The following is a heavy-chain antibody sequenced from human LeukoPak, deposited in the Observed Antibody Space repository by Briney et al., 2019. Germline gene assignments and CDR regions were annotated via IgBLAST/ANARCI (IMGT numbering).Heavy chain of an antibody. V-gene: IGHV1-18*01. CDR2: ISAYNGNT. J-gene: IGHJ4*02. Sequence: ASVKVSCKASGGTFSSYAISWVRQAPGQGLEWMGWISAYNGNTNYAQKLQGRVTMTTDTSTSTAYMELRSLRSDDTAVYYCARGPYYYDSSGLRYWGQGTLVTVSS. CDR1: GGTFSSYA. D-gene: IGHD3-22*01. CDR3: ARGPYYYDSSGLRY.